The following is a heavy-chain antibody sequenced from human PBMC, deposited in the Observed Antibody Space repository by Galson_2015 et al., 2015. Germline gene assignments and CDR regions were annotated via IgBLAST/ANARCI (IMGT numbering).Heavy chain of an antibody. Sequence: SLRLSCAASGFTFSNAWMSWVRQAPGKGLEWVGRIKSKTDGGTTDYAAPVKGRFTISRDDSKNTLYLQMNSLKTEDTAVYYCTTNSGPYAPGYCSSTSCFHSFDPWGQGTLVTVSS. CDR3: TTNSGPYAPGYCSSTSCFHSFDP. CDR1: GFTFSNAW. V-gene: IGHV3-15*01. J-gene: IGHJ5*02. D-gene: IGHD2-2*01. CDR2: IKSKTDGGTT.